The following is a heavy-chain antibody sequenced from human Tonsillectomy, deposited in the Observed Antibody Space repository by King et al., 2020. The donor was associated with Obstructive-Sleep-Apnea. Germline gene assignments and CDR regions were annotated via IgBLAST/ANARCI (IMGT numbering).Heavy chain of an antibody. V-gene: IGHV3-20*01. CDR2: INWNGGST. Sequence: VQLVESGGGVVRPGGSLRLSCAASGFTFDDYGMSWVRQAPGKGLEWVSGINWNGGSTGYADSVKGRFTISRDNAKNSLYLQMNSLRAEDTALYHCARDLPDYYDFLEGGPNWFDPWGQGTLVTVSS. D-gene: IGHD3-3*01. J-gene: IGHJ5*02. CDR1: GFTFDDYG. CDR3: ARDLPDYYDFLEGGPNWFDP.